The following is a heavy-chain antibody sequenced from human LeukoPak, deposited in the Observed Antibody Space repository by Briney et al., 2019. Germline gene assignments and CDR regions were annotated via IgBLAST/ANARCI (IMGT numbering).Heavy chain of an antibody. J-gene: IGHJ4*02. Sequence: SETLSLTCTVSGGSVSSGSYYRSWIRQPPGKGLEWIGDIYYSGSTNYNPSLKSRVTISVDTSKNQFSLKLSSVTAADTAVYYCARWVYCGGDCYAFDYWGQGTLVTVSS. CDR2: IYYSGST. V-gene: IGHV4-61*01. CDR3: ARWVYCGGDCYAFDY. D-gene: IGHD2-21*02. CDR1: GGSVSSGSYY.